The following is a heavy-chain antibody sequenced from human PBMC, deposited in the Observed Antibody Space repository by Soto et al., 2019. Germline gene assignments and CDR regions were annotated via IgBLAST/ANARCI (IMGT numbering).Heavy chain of an antibody. J-gene: IGHJ5*02. D-gene: IGHD4-17*01. CDR1: GGSISSYY. Sequence: PSETLSLTCTVSGGSISSYYWSWIRQPPGKGLEWIGYIYYSGSTNYNPSLKSRVTISVDTSKNQFSLKLSSVTAADTAVYYCARDQGGYDYDVQNWFDPWGQGTLVTVSS. V-gene: IGHV4-59*01. CDR2: IYYSGST. CDR3: ARDQGGYDYDVQNWFDP.